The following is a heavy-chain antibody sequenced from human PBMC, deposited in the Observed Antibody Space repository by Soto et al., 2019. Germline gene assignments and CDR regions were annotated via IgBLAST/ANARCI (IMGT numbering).Heavy chain of an antibody. CDR2: ISGSGVNT. D-gene: IGHD7-27*01. V-gene: IGHV3-23*01. J-gene: IGHJ6*02. Sequence: GGSMRLSIADSGFICSNYAMSWVCQAPGKGPEWVSSISGSGVNTFYADSVKGRFTISRDNSKNMLYLQMSSLRPEDTALYYCAKVFLQDWGQDYFYGMDVWGQGTTVTVSS. CDR1: GFICSNYA. CDR3: AKVFLQDWGQDYFYGMDV.